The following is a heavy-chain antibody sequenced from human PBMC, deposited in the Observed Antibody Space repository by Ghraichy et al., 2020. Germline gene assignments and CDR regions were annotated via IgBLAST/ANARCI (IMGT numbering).Heavy chain of an antibody. V-gene: IGHV3-53*01. D-gene: IGHD5-18*01. Sequence: GGSLRLSCAASGFTVSNNYMSWVRQAPGKGLDWAQVIFPGGNKNYADSVKGRFTISRDNSKNTVYLQMNSLRAEDTAVYYCAREHTAMNSAFDIWGQGTMVTVSS. CDR3: AREHTAMNSAFDI. CDR2: IFPGGNK. J-gene: IGHJ3*02. CDR1: GFTVSNNY.